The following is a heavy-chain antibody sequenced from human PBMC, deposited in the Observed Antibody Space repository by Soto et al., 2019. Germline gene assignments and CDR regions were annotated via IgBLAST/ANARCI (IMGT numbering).Heavy chain of an antibody. CDR2: IYYSGST. Sequence: QLRLQESGPGLVKPSETLSLTCTVSGGSISSSSYYWGWIRQPPGKGLEWIGSIYYSGSTYYNPSLKSRVTMSVDTSKNQFSLKLSSVTAADTAVYYCARHPRYSAYYSFDYWGQGTLVTVSS. V-gene: IGHV4-39*01. D-gene: IGHD5-12*01. CDR3: ARHPRYSAYYSFDY. J-gene: IGHJ4*02. CDR1: GGSISSSSYY.